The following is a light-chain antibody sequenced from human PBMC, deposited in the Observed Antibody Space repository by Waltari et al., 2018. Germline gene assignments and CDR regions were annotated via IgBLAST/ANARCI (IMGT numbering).Light chain of an antibody. CDR2: GIN. CDR3: QSYDTSLSVV. Sequence: QSVLTQPPSVSGAPGQRVTISCTGSGSNIGAGYDVHWYQQLPGKAPKLLIYGINTRPSGGPDRFFGSQSGTSASLAITGLQAEDEAEYYCQSYDTSLSVVFGGGTKLTVL. J-gene: IGLJ2*01. V-gene: IGLV1-40*01. CDR1: GSNIGAGYD.